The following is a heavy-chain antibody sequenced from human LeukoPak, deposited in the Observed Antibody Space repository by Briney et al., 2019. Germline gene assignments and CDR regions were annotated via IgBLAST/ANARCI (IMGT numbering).Heavy chain of an antibody. Sequence: SETLSLTCNVSGGSISDINYYWAWIRQPPGKGLEWIASVYYSGSTHYNPSLKSRVTISGDTSKNQFSLKVTSVTVADTAVFYCARHQISSGWSLYFDSWGQGILVTVS. CDR3: ARHQISSGWSLYFDS. D-gene: IGHD6-19*01. CDR2: VYYSGST. J-gene: IGHJ4*02. CDR1: GGSISDINYY. V-gene: IGHV4-39*07.